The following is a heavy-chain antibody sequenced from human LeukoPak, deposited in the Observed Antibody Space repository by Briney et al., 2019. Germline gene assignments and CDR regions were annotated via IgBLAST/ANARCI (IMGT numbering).Heavy chain of an antibody. J-gene: IGHJ4*02. CDR3: ARGRHSSEY. CDR2: INTDSGNP. CDR1: GYTFTSYA. Sequence: ASVKVSCKASGYTFTSYAMNWVRQAPGQGLEWMGWINTDSGNPTYAPDLTGRFVFSLDTSVSTAYLQISSLKTEDTAVYYCARGRHSSEYWGQGTLVTVSS. D-gene: IGHD2-21*01. V-gene: IGHV7-4-1*02.